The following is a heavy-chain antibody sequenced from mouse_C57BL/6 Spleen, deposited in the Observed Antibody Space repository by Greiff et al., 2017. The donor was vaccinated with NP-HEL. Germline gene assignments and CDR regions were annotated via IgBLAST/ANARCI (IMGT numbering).Heavy chain of an antibody. D-gene: IGHD2-4*01. Sequence: QVQLQQSGPELVKPGASVKISCKASGYAFSSSWMNWVKQRPGKGLEWIGRIYPGDGDTNYIGKFKGKATLTADKSSSTAYMQLSSLTSEDSAVYLRARSGYDYPYAMDYWGQGTSVTVSS. CDR2: IYPGDGDT. V-gene: IGHV1-82*01. CDR1: GYAFSSSW. CDR3: ARSGYDYPYAMDY. J-gene: IGHJ4*01.